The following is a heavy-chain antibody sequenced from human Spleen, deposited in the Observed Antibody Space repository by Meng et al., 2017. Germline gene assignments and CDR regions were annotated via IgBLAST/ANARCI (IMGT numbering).Heavy chain of an antibody. V-gene: IGHV3-15*01. CDR3: SGHIDY. CDR2: IKSKPDGETI. J-gene: IGHJ4*02. D-gene: IGHD5-12*01. Sequence: LLWESGGDLVYPGGSLSLSCAGSGSTFSNAYLTWVRQVPGKRLEWVGRIKSKPDGETIDYGAPVKGRFTISRDDSKNTVYLQMNSLKTEDTAVYYCSGHIDYWGQGTLVTVSS. CDR1: GSTFSNAY.